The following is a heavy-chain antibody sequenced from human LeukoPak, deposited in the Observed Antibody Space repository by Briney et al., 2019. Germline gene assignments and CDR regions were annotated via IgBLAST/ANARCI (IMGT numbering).Heavy chain of an antibody. J-gene: IGHJ4*02. Sequence: ASVKVSCKASGYTFTSYGITWVRQAPGQGLEWMGWISAYNGNTNYAQKLQGRVTMTTDTSTSTAYMNLRSLRSDDTAVYYCAREIPYDTSRYYQPFDYWGQGTLVTVSS. CDR3: AREIPYDTSRYYQPFDY. CDR1: GYTFTSYG. CDR2: ISAYNGNT. D-gene: IGHD3-22*01. V-gene: IGHV1-18*01.